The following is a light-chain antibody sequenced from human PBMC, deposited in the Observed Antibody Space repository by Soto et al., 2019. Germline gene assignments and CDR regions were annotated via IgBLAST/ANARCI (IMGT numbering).Light chain of an antibody. CDR1: QSVSSQ. V-gene: IGKV3-11*01. CDR3: QQRSNWPPIT. J-gene: IGKJ4*01. CDR2: DAS. Sequence: EVVLTQSPVTLSLSLGERATLSCRASQSVSSQLAWYQQKPGQAPRLLIYDASNRATGVPARFSGSGSGTDFTLTISSPEPEDVAVYYCQQRSNWPPITFGGGTKVEIK.